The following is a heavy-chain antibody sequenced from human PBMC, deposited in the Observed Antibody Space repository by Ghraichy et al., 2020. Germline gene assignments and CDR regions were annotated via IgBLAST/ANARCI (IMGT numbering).Heavy chain of an antibody. Sequence: ASVKVSCKASGYTFTSYGISWVRQAPGQGLEWMGWISGYNGDTNYAQKFRGRVTMTTDTPTSTAYMELRSLRSDDTAVYYCARATYGSGSYYPPFDYWGQGTLVTVSS. CDR3: ARATYGSGSYYPPFDY. CDR1: GYTFTSYG. D-gene: IGHD3-10*01. V-gene: IGHV1-18*01. J-gene: IGHJ4*02. CDR2: ISGYNGDT.